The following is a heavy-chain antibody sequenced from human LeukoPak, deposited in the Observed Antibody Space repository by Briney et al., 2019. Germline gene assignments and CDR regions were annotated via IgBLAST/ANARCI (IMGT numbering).Heavy chain of an antibody. Sequence: GGSLRLSCAASGFTVSSIYMNWVRQAPGKGLEWVSVIYTGGGTYYAGSVKDRFTISRDNSKNTLYLQMNSLRAEDTAVYYCARESGSGSRGFDYWGQGTLVTVSS. V-gene: IGHV3-66*01. D-gene: IGHD3-10*01. J-gene: IGHJ4*02. CDR3: ARESGSGSRGFDY. CDR1: GFTVSSIY. CDR2: IYTGGGT.